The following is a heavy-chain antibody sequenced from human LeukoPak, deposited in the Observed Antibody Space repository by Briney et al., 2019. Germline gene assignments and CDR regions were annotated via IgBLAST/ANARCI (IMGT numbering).Heavy chain of an antibody. D-gene: IGHD2-15*01. Sequence: SETLSLTCTVSGGSISSGSDYWSWIRKPAGKGLEWIGRIYTSGSTNYNPSLKSRVTISVDTSKNQFSLKLSSVTAADTAVYYCARLSVAARVVDHWGQGTLVTVSS. V-gene: IGHV4-61*02. CDR3: ARLSVAARVVDH. CDR1: GGSISSGSDY. J-gene: IGHJ4*02. CDR2: IYTSGST.